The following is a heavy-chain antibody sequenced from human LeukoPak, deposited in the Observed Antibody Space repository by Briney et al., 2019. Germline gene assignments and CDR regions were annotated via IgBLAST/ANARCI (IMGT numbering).Heavy chain of an antibody. CDR1: GFTFSSYE. D-gene: IGHD1-26*01. Sequence: PSGGSLRLSCAASGFTFSSYEMNWVRQAPGKGLEWVSYISSSGSTIYYADSVKGRFTISRDNSKNTLYLQMNSLRAEDTAVYYCAKDGVQGGSYVGDYWGQGTLVTVSS. J-gene: IGHJ4*02. V-gene: IGHV3-48*03. CDR2: ISSSGSTI. CDR3: AKDGVQGGSYVGDY.